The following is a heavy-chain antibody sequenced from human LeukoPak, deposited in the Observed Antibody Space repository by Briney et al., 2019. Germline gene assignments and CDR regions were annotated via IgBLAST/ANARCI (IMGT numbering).Heavy chain of an antibody. CDR3: ARVALRPIEYGDPEFDP. D-gene: IGHD4-17*01. CDR2: ITSDSTTM. CDR1: GFSFSSYS. J-gene: IGHJ5*02. Sequence: GGSLRLSCAASGFSFSSYSMNWVRQAPGQGLEWVSYITSDSTTMFYADSVKGRFTASRDNAENSMYLQMNSLRAEDTAIYYCARVALRPIEYGDPEFDPWGQGTLVTVSS. V-gene: IGHV3-48*01.